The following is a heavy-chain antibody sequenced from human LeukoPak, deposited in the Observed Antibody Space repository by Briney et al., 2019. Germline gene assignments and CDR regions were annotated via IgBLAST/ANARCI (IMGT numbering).Heavy chain of an antibody. D-gene: IGHD3-22*01. CDR3: ARGPFIGGYYYTFDY. CDR1: GGSISSSSYY. V-gene: IGHV4-39*01. J-gene: IGHJ4*02. Sequence: PSETLSLTCTVSGGSISSSSYYWGWIRQPPGKGLEWIGSIYYSGSTYYNPSLKSRVTISVDTSKNQFSLKLSSVTAADTAVYYCARGPFIGGYYYTFDYWGQGTLVTVSS. CDR2: IYYSGST.